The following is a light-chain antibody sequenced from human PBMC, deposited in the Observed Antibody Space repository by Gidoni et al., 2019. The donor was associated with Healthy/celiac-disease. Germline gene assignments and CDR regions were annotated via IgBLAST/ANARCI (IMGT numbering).Light chain of an antibody. V-gene: IGKV1-39*01. Sequence: IQMTQCPSSLSASVGDRVTITGRASQTISNYLNWYQQKPGKAPKLLIYAASSLQSGVPSRFSGSGSGTDFTLTISSLQPEDFATYYCQQSYSTPRTFGQGTKVKIK. CDR3: QQSYSTPRT. CDR1: QTISNY. J-gene: IGKJ1*01. CDR2: AAS.